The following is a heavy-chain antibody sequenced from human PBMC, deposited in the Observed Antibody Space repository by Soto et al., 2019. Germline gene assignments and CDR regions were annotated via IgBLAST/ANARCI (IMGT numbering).Heavy chain of an antibody. CDR1: GFSFSDYE. V-gene: IGHV3-48*03. D-gene: IGHD3-10*01. CDR3: SRDAFEIYYKFGLDV. J-gene: IGHJ6*02. CDR2: ISSSGGTI. Sequence: PGGSLRLSCAASGFSFSDYEMNWVRQTPGKGLEWLSYISSSGGTIKYADSVKGRFTISRDNAKNSLYLQMHSLRADDTAVYYCSRDAFEIYYKFGLDVGGQGTPVTVSS.